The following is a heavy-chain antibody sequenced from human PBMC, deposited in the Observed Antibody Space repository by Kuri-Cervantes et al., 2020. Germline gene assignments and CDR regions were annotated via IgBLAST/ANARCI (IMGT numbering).Heavy chain of an antibody. D-gene: IGHD3-10*01. CDR3: ARIGYYGSGSLDY. J-gene: IGHJ4*02. V-gene: IGHV1-46*01. Sequence: ASVKVSCKASGYTFTSHYMHWVRQAPGQGLEWMGIINPSGGSTSYAQKFQGRVTMTRDTSISTAYMELSSLRAEDTAVYYCARIGYYGSGSLDYWGQGTLVTVSS. CDR1: GYTFTSHY. CDR2: INPSGGST.